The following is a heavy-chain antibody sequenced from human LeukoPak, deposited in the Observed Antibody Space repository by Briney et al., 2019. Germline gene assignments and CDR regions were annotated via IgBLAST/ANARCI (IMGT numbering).Heavy chain of an antibody. CDR2: IYDSGST. D-gene: IGHD3-22*01. CDR1: GGSISSYY. J-gene: IGHJ4*02. Sequence: SETLSLTCTVSGGSISSYYWSWIRQPPGKGLEWIGNIYDSGSTNYNPSLKSRVTISIDTSKNQCSLKLSSVTAADTAVYYCARQSISGSSLSYFDYWGQGTLVNVSS. V-gene: IGHV4-59*01. CDR3: ARQSISGSSLSYFDY.